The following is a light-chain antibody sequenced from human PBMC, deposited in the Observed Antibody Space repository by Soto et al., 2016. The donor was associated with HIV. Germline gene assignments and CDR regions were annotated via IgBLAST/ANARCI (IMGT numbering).Light chain of an antibody. CDR2: KAS. Sequence: DTQMTQSPSTLSASVGDRVTITCRASQSVSWWLAWYQQKPGKAPKLLMYKASTLESGVPLRFSGSGSGTEFTLTVSSVQPDDVGTYYCQQYNTVPWTFGQGTKLEMK. J-gene: IGKJ1*01. CDR3: QQYNTVPWT. V-gene: IGKV1-5*03. CDR1: QSVSWW.